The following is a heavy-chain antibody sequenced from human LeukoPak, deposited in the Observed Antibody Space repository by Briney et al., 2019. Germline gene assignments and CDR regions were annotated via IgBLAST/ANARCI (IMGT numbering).Heavy chain of an antibody. J-gene: IGHJ4*02. D-gene: IGHD3-22*01. Sequence: GGSLRLSCAASGFTFSSYSMNWVRQAPGKGLEWVSSISGSSIYIYYADSVKGRFTISRDNAKNSLYLQLNSLRAEDTAVYYCAGDPPYYDGSGYYYDYWGQGTLVTVSS. CDR2: ISGSSIYI. V-gene: IGHV3-21*01. CDR3: AGDPPYYDGSGYYYDY. CDR1: GFTFSSYS.